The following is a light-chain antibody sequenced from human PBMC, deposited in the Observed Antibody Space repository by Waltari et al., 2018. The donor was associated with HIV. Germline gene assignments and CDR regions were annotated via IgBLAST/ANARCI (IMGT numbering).Light chain of an antibody. CDR2: GAS. J-gene: IGKJ5*01. CDR1: QSVSRNY. Sequence: EIVLTQSPGTLSLSPGERANLACRASQSVSRNYLAWYEQKYGQAPRLLIYGASSRATGIPDRFSGSGSGTDFTLTISSLEPEDFAVYYCHHYSSSPITFGQGTRLEIK. V-gene: IGKV3-20*01. CDR3: HHYSSSPIT.